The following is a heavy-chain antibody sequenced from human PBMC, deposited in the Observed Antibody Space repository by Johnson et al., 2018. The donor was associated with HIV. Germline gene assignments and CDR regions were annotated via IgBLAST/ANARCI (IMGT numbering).Heavy chain of an antibody. CDR3: ARDVAATMIVVGGAYDAFDI. Sequence: VQLVESGGGLVQPGGSLRLSCVASGFTFSSYWMSWVRQAPGKGLEWVAVISYDGSNKYYADSVKGRFTISRDNSKNTLYLQMNSLRAEDTAVYYCARDVAATMIVVGGAYDAFDIWGQGTMVTVSS. D-gene: IGHD3-22*01. V-gene: IGHV3-30-3*01. CDR2: ISYDGSNK. J-gene: IGHJ3*02. CDR1: GFTFSSYW.